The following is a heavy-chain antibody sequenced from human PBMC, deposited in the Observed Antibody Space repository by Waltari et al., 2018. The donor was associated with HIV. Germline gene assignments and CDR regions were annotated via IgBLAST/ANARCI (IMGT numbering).Heavy chain of an antibody. CDR1: VFTFSTSN. CDR3: ASEWSAYDEPDYYYAMDV. Sequence: EVQLVESGGVLVKPGGYLRLACAASVFTFSTSNMNWVRQAPGKELEWISSISSSTTYKIYAESMKGRFTISRDNAKKSLYLQMNSLRAEDTAVYYCASEWSAYDEPDYYYAMDVWGQGTTVTVSS. CDR2: ISSSTTYK. V-gene: IGHV3-21*02. D-gene: IGHD3-3*01. J-gene: IGHJ6*02.